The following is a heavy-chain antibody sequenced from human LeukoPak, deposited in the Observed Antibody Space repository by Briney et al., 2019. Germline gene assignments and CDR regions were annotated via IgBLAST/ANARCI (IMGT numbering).Heavy chain of an antibody. J-gene: IGHJ5*02. CDR3: SRDPVDYFDNSGDFNWLDP. Sequence: GGSLRLSCAASGFTFSDCAMHWVRQTPGKGLEWVALISYDGSTKYYADSVKGRFTIFRDNSKNTLYLQMNGLRVEDTAVFYCSRDPVDYFDNSGDFNWLDPWGQGTLDTVSS. CDR2: ISYDGSTK. CDR1: GFTFSDCA. V-gene: IGHV3-30*04. D-gene: IGHD3-22*01.